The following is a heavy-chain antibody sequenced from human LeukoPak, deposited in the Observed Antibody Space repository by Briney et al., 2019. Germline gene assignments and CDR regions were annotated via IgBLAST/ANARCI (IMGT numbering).Heavy chain of an antibody. CDR2: TDKNGREK. Sequence: GGSLRLSCTVSGFTFSNYWMRWVRQAPGKGLEWVASTDKNGREKRYVDSVEGRFTISRDNAANSVYLQMTSLGAEDTAVYYCARSKRTTVTFLLDNWGQGTLVTVSS. CDR3: ARSKRTTVTFLLDN. CDR1: GFTFSNYW. J-gene: IGHJ4*02. D-gene: IGHD4-17*01. V-gene: IGHV3-7*01.